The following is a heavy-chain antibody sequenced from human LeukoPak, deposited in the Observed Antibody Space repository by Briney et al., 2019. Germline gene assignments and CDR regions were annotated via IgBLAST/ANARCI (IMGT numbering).Heavy chain of an antibody. CDR3: ARGGNYDSPLDS. V-gene: IGHV1-2*06. D-gene: IGHD5-12*01. Sequence: GASVKVSCKASGYTFTAYFMHWVRQAPGQGLEWMGRVNPNSGVTNSIQKFQGRVTMTRDTSISTAYMELGSLTSGDTAVYYCARGGNYDSPLDSWGQGSPVIVSS. J-gene: IGHJ5*01. CDR1: GYTFTAYF. CDR2: VNPNSGVT.